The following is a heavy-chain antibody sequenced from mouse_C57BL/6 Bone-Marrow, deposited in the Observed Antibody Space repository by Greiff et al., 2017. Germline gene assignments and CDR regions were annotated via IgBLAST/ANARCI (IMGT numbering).Heavy chain of an antibody. V-gene: IGHV14-4*01. CDR3: TTLNWSWFAY. CDR1: GFNIKDDY. J-gene: IGHJ3*01. CDR2: IDPENGDT. D-gene: IGHD4-1*01. Sequence: VQLQQSGAELVRPGASVKLSCTASGFNIKDDYMHWVKQRPEQGLEWIGWIDPENGDTEYASKFQGKATITADTSSNTAYLQLSSLTSEDTAVYYCTTLNWSWFAYGGQGTLVTVSA.